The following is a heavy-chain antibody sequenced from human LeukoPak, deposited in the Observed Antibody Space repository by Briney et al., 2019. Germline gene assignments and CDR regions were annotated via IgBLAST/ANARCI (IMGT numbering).Heavy chain of an antibody. CDR3: ARTTNGTSSSPFDY. CDR1: GYSFTSYW. J-gene: IGHJ4*02. D-gene: IGHD6-6*01. Sequence: GESLKISCKGSGYSFTSYWIGWVRQMPGKGLEWMGIIYPGDSDTRYSPSFQGQVTISVAKSINTAYLQWSSLQASDTAMYYCARTTNGTSSSPFDYWGQGTLVTVSS. CDR2: IYPGDSDT. V-gene: IGHV5-51*01.